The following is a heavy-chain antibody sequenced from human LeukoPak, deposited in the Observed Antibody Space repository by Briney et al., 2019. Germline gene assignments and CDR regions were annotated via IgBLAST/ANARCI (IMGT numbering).Heavy chain of an antibody. V-gene: IGHV1-2*02. J-gene: IGHJ3*02. CDR2: INPNSGGT. Sequence: ASVKVSCKASGYTFTSYGISWVRQAPGQGLEWMGWINPNSGGTNYAQKFQGRVTMTRDTSISTAYMELSRLRSDDTAVYYCARALNVLLWFGGLVNSYDAFDIWGQGTMVTVSS. D-gene: IGHD3-10*01. CDR3: ARALNVLLWFGGLVNSYDAFDI. CDR1: GYTFTSYG.